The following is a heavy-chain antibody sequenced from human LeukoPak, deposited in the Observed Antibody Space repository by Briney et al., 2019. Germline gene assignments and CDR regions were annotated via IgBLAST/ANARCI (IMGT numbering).Heavy chain of an antibody. CDR3: ARGGYDFWSGYFDY. CDR2: IYDSGST. D-gene: IGHD3-3*01. J-gene: IGHJ4*02. Sequence: SETLSLTCTVSGGSIRSSYYYWGWIRQPPGKGLEWIGSIYDSGSTYYNPSPKSRVTISVDTSKNQFSLKLRSVTAADTAVYYCARGGYDFWSGYFDYWGQGTLVTVSS. V-gene: IGHV4-39*07. CDR1: GGSIRSSYYY.